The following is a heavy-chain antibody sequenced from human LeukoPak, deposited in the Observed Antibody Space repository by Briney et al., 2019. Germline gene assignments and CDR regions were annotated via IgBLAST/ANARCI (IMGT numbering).Heavy chain of an antibody. J-gene: IGHJ4*02. CDR1: GYTFTDYY. CDR2: INPSGGST. D-gene: IGHD1-26*01. CDR3: ARDDSGSYWDYFDY. V-gene: IGHV1-46*01. Sequence: GASAKVSCKASGYTFTDYYMHWVRQAPGQGLEWMGIINPSGGSTSYARKFQGRVTMTRDMSTSTVYMELSSLRSEDTAVYYCARDDSGSYWDYFDYWGQGTLVTVSS.